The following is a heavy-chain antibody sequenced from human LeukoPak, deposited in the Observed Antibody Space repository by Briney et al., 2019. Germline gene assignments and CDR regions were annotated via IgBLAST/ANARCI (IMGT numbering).Heavy chain of an antibody. V-gene: IGHV3-23*01. J-gene: IGHJ4*02. CDR1: GFIFSSHG. CDR3: AKDAIWFGELLDYFDY. D-gene: IGHD3-10*01. CDR2: ISPSGDIT. Sequence: GGTLRLSCAASGFIFSSHGMNWVRQAPGKGLEWVSGISPSGDITYYADSVKGRFTISRDNSKNTLYLQMNSLRAEDTAVYYCAKDAIWFGELLDYFDYWGQGTLVTVSS.